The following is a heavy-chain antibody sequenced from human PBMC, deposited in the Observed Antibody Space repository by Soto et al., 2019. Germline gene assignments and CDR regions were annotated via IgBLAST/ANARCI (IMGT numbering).Heavy chain of an antibody. CDR2: ISAYNGNT. CDR1: CYTFTSYG. V-gene: IGHV1-18*01. Sequence: EASVKVSCKASCYTFTSYGISCVRQAPGQVLEWMGWISAYNGNTNYAQKLQGRVTMTTDTSTSTAYMELRSLRSDDTAVYYCARDRMSWAVAASHYGMDVWGQGTTVTVSS. CDR3: ARDRMSWAVAASHYGMDV. J-gene: IGHJ6*02. D-gene: IGHD2-15*01.